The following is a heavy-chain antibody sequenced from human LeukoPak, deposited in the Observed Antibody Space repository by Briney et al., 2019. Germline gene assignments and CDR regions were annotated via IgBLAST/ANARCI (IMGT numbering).Heavy chain of an antibody. Sequence: SETLSLTCTVAGGSISSYYWSWIRQPPGKGLEWIGYISYSGSSNYNPSLKSRVTISVDTSKNQFSLKLSSVTAADTAVHCCARAVGVGRGTYFDLWGRGTLVTVSS. D-gene: IGHD1-1*01. J-gene: IGHJ2*01. CDR1: GGSISSYY. CDR3: ARAVGVGRGTYFDL. V-gene: IGHV4-59*08. CDR2: ISYSGSS.